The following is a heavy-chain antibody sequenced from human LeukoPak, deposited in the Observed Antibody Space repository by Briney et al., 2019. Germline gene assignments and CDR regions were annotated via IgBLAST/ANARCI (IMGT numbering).Heavy chain of an antibody. D-gene: IGHD3-16*02. J-gene: IGHJ6*02. CDR2: IYWNGVDK. Sequence: GGSLRLSCTASGFTFGDYAMSWVRQAPGKGLEWVAGIYWNGVDKGYADSVKGRFTISRDNAKNSMYLQMNSLSIEDTALYYCSKDISAGGLDVRGPGTTVTVSS. V-gene: IGHV3-9*01. CDR3: SKDISAGGLDV. CDR1: GFTFGDYA.